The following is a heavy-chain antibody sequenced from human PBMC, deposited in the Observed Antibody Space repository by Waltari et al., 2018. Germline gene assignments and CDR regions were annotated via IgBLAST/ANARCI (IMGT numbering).Heavy chain of an antibody. CDR3: ARKPIISGHYYYFDY. D-gene: IGHD1-26*01. CDR2: IYTSGST. CDR1: GGSISSGSYY. J-gene: IGHJ4*02. Sequence: QVQLQESGPGLVKPSQTLSLTCTVSGGSISSGSYYWSWIRQPAGKGLEWIGYIYTSGSTNYNPSLKSRVTISVDTSKNQFSLKLSSVTAADTAVYYCARKPIISGHYYYFDYWGQGTLVTVSS. V-gene: IGHV4-61*09.